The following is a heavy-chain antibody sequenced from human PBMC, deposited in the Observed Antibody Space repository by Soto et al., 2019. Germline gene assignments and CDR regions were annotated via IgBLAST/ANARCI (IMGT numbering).Heavy chain of an antibody. J-gene: IGHJ4*02. D-gene: IGHD6-19*01. Sequence: PGGSLRLSCAASGFTFSSYGMHWVRQAPGKGLEWVAVISYDGSNKYYADSVKGRFTISRDNSKNTLYLQMNSLRAEDTAVYYCAKDGGVIAVAISNFDYWGQGTLVTVSS. V-gene: IGHV3-30*18. CDR3: AKDGGVIAVAISNFDY. CDR1: GFTFSSYG. CDR2: ISYDGSNK.